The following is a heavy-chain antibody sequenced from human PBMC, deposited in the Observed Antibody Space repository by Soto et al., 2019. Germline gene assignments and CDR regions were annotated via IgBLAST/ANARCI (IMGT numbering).Heavy chain of an antibody. CDR3: ARVLNARYCSSTSCYLDP. CDR1: GYTFTSYG. D-gene: IGHD2-2*01. CDR2: ISAYNGNT. J-gene: IGHJ5*02. V-gene: IGHV1-18*01. Sequence: ASVKVSCKTSGYTFTSYGISWVRQAPGQGLEWMGWISAYNGNTNYAQKLQGRVTMTTDTSTSTAYMELRSLRSDDTAVYYCARVLNARYCSSTSCYLDPWGQGTLVTVSS.